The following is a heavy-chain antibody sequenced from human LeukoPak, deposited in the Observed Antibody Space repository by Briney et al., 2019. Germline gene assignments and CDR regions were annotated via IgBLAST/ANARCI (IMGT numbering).Heavy chain of an antibody. CDR1: GFTFSTYS. V-gene: IGHV3-48*01. Sequence: PGGSLRLSCAASGFTFSTYSMNWVRQAPGKGLEWVSYISSCSRSINYADSVKGRFTISRDNAKNALYLQMNSLRAEDTAVYYCARERARDGNYHFDYWGQGTLVTVSS. CDR3: ARERARDGNYHFDY. D-gene: IGHD5-24*01. J-gene: IGHJ4*02. CDR2: ISSCSRSI.